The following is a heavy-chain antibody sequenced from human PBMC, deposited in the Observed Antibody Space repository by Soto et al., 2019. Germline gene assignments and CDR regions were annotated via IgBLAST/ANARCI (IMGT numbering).Heavy chain of an antibody. CDR3: ARDTSGEGYYYYGMDV. D-gene: IGHD3-10*01. Sequence: ASVKVSCKASGYTFTSYYMHWVRQAPGQGLEWMGIINPSGGSTSYAQKFQGRVTMTRDTSTSTVYMELSSLRSEDTAVYYCARDTSGEGYYYYGMDVWGQGTTVTVS. J-gene: IGHJ6*02. CDR2: INPSGGST. CDR1: GYTFTSYY. V-gene: IGHV1-46*03.